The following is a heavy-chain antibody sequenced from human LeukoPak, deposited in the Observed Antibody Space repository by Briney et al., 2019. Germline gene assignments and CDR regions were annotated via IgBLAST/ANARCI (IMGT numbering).Heavy chain of an antibody. CDR2: TYYRSKWYN. CDR1: GDSVSSNSAA. CDR3: AREYYDSSGYYPTIWFDP. V-gene: IGHV6-1*01. J-gene: IGHJ5*02. D-gene: IGHD3-22*01. Sequence: SQTLSLTCAISGDSVSSNSAAWNWIRQSPSRGLEWLGRTYYRSKWYNHYAVSVKSRITINPDTSKNQFSLQLNSVTPEDTAVYYCAREYYDSSGYYPTIWFDPWGQGTLVTVSS.